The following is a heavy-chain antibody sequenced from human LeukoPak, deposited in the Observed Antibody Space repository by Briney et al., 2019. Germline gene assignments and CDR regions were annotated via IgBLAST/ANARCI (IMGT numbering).Heavy chain of an antibody. V-gene: IGHV3-11*01. CDR2: ISSSGSTI. J-gene: IGHJ6*02. Sequence: GGSLRLSCAASGFTFSDYYMSWIRQAPGKGLEWVSYISSSGSTIYYADSVKGRFTISRDNAKNSLYLQMNSLRAEDTAVYYCARDRTSGSYYLSHYGMDVWGQGTTVTVSS. CDR1: GFTFSDYY. CDR3: ARDRTSGSYYLSHYGMDV. D-gene: IGHD3-10*01.